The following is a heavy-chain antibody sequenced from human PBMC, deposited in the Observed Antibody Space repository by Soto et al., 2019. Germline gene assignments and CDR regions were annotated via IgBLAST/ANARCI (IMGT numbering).Heavy chain of an antibody. CDR3: VKRGRNWGAFDF. V-gene: IGHV3-23*01. CDR1: GFIFNNYA. Sequence: VQLLESGGDLVQPGGSLRLSCVASGFIFNNYAMSWVRQAPGKGLEWVSTIGGTDGDSDGVPWYEDSVKGRLTISRDSSANTLFLHMDNLRAEDSALYYCVKRGRNWGAFDFWGQGTTVVVSS. D-gene: IGHD7-27*01. J-gene: IGHJ3*01. CDR2: IGGTDGDSDGVP.